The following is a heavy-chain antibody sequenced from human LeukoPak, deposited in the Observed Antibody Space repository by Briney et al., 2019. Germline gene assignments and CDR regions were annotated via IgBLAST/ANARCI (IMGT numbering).Heavy chain of an antibody. CDR1: GSTFTDYY. J-gene: IGHJ5*02. CDR2: INPDNGGT. CDR3: TREARVGNWFDP. D-gene: IGHD2-2*01. V-gene: IGHV1-2*02. Sequence: ASVKVSCRASGSTFTDYYIHWVRQAPGPGLEWMGWINPDNGGTNYAQKFQGRVTMTRDTSIRTVYMDLSRLRSDDTAAFYCTREARVGNWFDPWGQGTQVTVSS.